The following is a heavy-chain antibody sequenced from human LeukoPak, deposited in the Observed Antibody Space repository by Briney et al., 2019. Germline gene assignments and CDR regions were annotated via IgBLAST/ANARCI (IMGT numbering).Heavy chain of an antibody. CDR1: GDSFTSYW. D-gene: IGHD3-22*01. V-gene: IGHV5-51*01. J-gene: IGHJ3*02. CDR2: IYPGDSDT. Sequence: GESLKISCKGSGDSFTSYWIGWVRQMPGKGLEWSGLIYPGDSDTRYSPSFQGQVTISADKSISTAYLQWSSLKASDTAMYYCARPLDSSGFLPDAFDIWGQGTMVTVSS. CDR3: ARPLDSSGFLPDAFDI.